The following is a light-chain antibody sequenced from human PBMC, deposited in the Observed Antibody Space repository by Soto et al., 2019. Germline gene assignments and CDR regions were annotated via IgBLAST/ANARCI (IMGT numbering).Light chain of an antibody. V-gene: IGKV1-5*03. CDR2: KAS. CDR3: LQYNNYWT. J-gene: IGKJ1*01. CDR1: QSISNW. Sequence: DIQMTQSPSTLSASVGDRVTIICRASQSISNWLAWYQQKAGKAPKLLIYKASSLESGVPSRFSGSGSGTEFTLTISSLQPDDFATYYCLQYNNYWTFGPGTKV.